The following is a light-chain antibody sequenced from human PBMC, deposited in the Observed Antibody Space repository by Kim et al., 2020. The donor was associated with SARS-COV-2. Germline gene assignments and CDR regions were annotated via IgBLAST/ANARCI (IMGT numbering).Light chain of an antibody. V-gene: IGKV3-11*01. CDR1: QSVRNY. CDR2: DAS. CDR3: QQRGSWPT. J-gene: IGKJ1*01. Sequence: SLSPGERATHSCRTSQSVRNYLAWYQQKPGQAPRLLIYDASSRATGIPARFSGSGSGTDFTLTISSLEPEDFAVYYCQQRGSWPTFGQGTKVDIK.